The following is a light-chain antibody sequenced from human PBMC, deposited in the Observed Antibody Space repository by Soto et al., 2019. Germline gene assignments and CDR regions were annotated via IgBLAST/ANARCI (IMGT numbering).Light chain of an antibody. CDR2: TNN. V-gene: IGLV1-44*01. CDR3: AAWDDSLNGYV. CDR1: SSNIGINT. Sequence: QSALTQPPSTSGTPGQRVTISCSGSSSNIGINTVNWYQQLPGATPKVLIYTNNQRPSGVPDRFSGSKSGTSASLAISGLQSDDEADYYCAAWDDSLNGYVFGTGTKLTVL. J-gene: IGLJ1*01.